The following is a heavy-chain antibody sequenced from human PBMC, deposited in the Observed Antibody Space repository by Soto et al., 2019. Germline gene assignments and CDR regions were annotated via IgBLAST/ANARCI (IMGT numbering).Heavy chain of an antibody. CDR2: INPNSGGT. CDR3: ARDGPGASGSGTIDY. CDR1: GYTFTGYY. V-gene: IGHV1-2*04. J-gene: IGHJ4*02. Sequence: ASVKVSCKASGYTFTGYYMHWVRQAPGQGLEWMGWINPNSGGTNYAQKFQGWVTMTRDTSISTAYMELSRLRSDDTAVYYCARDGPGASGSGTIDYWGQGTLVTVSS. D-gene: IGHD3-10*01.